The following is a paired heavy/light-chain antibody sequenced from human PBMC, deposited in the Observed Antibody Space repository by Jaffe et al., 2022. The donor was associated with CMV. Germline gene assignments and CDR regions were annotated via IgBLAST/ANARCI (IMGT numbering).Light chain of an antibody. V-gene: IGLV1-44*01. Sequence: QSVLTQPPSASGTPGQRVTISCSGASSSIGSNSVNWYQQLPGSAPKLLIYSNNQRPSGVPDRFSGSKSGTSASLAISGLQSEDEADYYCAAWDDSLIGPWAFGGGTKLTVL. CDR2: SNN. CDR1: SSSIGSNS. J-gene: IGLJ3*02. CDR3: AAWDDSLIGPWA.
Heavy chain of an antibody. V-gene: IGHV3-21*01. CDR2: ISSSSTYI. J-gene: IGHJ6*02. CDR3: ASLSRGSWFVRERYHYGMDV. CDR1: RFTFSNYN. D-gene: IGHD6-13*01. Sequence: EVQLVESGGGLVKPGGSLRLSCAASRFTFSNYNMNWVRQAPGKGLEWVSSISSSSTYIYYADSVKGRFTISRDNAKNSLYLEMNSLRAEDTAVYYCASLSRGSWFVRERYHYGMDVWGQGTTVTVSS.